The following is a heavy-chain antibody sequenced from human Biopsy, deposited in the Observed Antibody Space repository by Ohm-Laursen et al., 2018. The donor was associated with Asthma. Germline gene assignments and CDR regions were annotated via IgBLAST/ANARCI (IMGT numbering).Heavy chain of an antibody. D-gene: IGHD6-13*01. CDR1: GFKFDEYT. CDR3: VKDIRLQLWGFDS. V-gene: IGHV3-9*01. Sequence: SLRLSCAASGFKFDEYTMHWVRQAPGKGLEWVSGVSWNSGSIDYADSVKGRFTISRDNAKNSLYLQMNGLRGADTALYYCVKDIRLQLWGFDSWGQGTLVTVSS. CDR2: VSWNSGSI. J-gene: IGHJ4*02.